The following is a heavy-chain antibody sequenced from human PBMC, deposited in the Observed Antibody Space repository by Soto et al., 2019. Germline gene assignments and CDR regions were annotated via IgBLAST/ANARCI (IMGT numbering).Heavy chain of an antibody. CDR1: GFTFSSYA. V-gene: IGHV3-23*01. J-gene: IGHJ2*01. CDR2: ISGSGGST. Sequence: EVQLLESGGGLVQPGGSLRLSCAASGFTFSSYAMSWVRQAPGKGLEWVSAISGSGGSTYYADSVKGRFAISRDNSKNTLYLQMNSLRAEDTAVYYCAKDQSDLHWYFDLWGRGTLVTVSS. CDR3: AKDQSDLHWYFDL.